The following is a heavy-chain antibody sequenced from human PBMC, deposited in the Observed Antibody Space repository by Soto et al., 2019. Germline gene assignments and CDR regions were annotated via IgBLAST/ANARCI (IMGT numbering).Heavy chain of an antibody. CDR2: IGSRGDST. CDR1: GFTFSSFA. Sequence: EVQLLESGGGLVQPGGSLRLSCAASGFTFSSFAMSWVRQAPGKGLVWVSAIGSRGDSTYYADSVTGLFTISRDNSKNQLYLQMNSLRAEDTAVYYCAKVLIYGYNRGRPSDSWGQGTLVTVSS. J-gene: IGHJ4*02. CDR3: AKVLIYGYNRGRPSDS. V-gene: IGHV3-23*01. D-gene: IGHD6-19*01.